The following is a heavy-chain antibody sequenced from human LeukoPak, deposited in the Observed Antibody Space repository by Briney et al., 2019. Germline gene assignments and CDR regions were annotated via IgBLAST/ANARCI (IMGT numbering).Heavy chain of an antibody. Sequence: PSETLSLTCTVSGGSISSYYWSWLRQPPGKGLEWIGYIYYSGSTNYNPSLKSRVTISVDTSKNQFSLKLSSVTAADTAVYYCARDHDTSFGGTRDGIHNWFDPWGQGTLVTVSS. V-gene: IGHV4-59*01. D-gene: IGHD3-3*01. CDR1: GGSISSYY. CDR3: ARDHDTSFGGTRDGIHNWFDP. CDR2: IYYSGST. J-gene: IGHJ5*02.